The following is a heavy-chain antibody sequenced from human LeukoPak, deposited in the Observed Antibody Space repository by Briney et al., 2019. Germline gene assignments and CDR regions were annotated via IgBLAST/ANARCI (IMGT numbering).Heavy chain of an antibody. CDR1: GGSISTSGYY. V-gene: IGHV4-39*01. CDR3: ARYTMVRGVDP. D-gene: IGHD3-10*01. Sequence: PSETLSLTCTVSGGSISTSGYYWAWIRQPPGKGLECIGTSYSSGNTYYNPSLKSRVTISVDTSKNQFSLKLSSVTAADTAVYYCARYTMVRGVDPWGQGTLVTVSS. J-gene: IGHJ5*02. CDR2: SYSSGNT.